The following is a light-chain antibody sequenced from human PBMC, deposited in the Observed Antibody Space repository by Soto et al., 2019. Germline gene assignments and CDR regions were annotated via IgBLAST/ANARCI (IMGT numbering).Light chain of an antibody. Sequence: DIQMTQSPSSLSASVGDRVTITCRASQRIATYLNWYRQKPGKAPELLIYAASSLQSGVPSTFSGSGSGTDFSLTISSLQPEDFATYYCQQSFSTPRTFGQGTKLEI. CDR3: QQSFSTPRT. V-gene: IGKV1-39*01. J-gene: IGKJ2*01. CDR2: AAS. CDR1: QRIATY.